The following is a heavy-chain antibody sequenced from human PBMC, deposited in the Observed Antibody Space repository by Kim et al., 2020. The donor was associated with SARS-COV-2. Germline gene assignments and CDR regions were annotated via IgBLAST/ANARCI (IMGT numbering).Heavy chain of an antibody. V-gene: IGHV1-69*13. CDR3: ARGLRYSSSWFDY. Sequence: SVKVSCKASGGTFSSYAISWVRQVPGQGLEWMGGIIPIFGTANYAQKFQGRVTITADESTSTAYMELSSLRSEDTAVYYCARGLRYSSSWFDYWGQGTLVTVSA. CDR2: IIPIFGTA. D-gene: IGHD6-13*01. CDR1: GGTFSSYA. J-gene: IGHJ4*02.